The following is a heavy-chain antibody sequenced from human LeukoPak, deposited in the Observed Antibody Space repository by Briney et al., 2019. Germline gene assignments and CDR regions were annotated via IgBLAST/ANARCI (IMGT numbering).Heavy chain of an antibody. CDR2: IYSSGNT. J-gene: IGHJ4*02. D-gene: IGHD5-18*01. V-gene: IGHV4-4*09. CDR1: GGSITNYY. Sequence: SETLSLTCSLSGGSITNYYWSWIRQPPGKGLDWIAWIYSSGNTEYNPSPKSRVTISLGTSNNQCSLRLTSVAASDTAVYYCANRGYVTYYFDCWGQGTLVTVSS. CDR3: ANRGYVTYYFDC.